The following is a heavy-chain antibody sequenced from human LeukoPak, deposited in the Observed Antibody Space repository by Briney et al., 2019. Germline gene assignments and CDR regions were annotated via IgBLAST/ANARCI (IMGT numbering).Heavy chain of an antibody. CDR3: ARAPVRRDAFDI. J-gene: IGHJ3*02. V-gene: IGHV4-34*01. D-gene: IGHD3-10*01. Sequence: SETLSLTCAVYGGSFSGYYWSWLRQPPGKGLEWIGEINHSGSTSYNPSLKSRVTISVDTSKNQFSLKLSSVTAADTAVYYCARAPVRRDAFDIWGQGTMVTVSS. CDR1: GGSFSGYY. CDR2: INHSGST.